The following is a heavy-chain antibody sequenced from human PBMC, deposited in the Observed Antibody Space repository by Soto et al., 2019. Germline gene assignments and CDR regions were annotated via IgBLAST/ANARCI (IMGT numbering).Heavy chain of an antibody. CDR1: NGSISSGGYY. CDR2: IYYSGST. D-gene: IGHD3-22*01. V-gene: IGHV4-31*02. J-gene: IGHJ5*02. Sequence: PSETLSLTCSVSNGSISSGGYYWSWIRQHPGKGLEWIGYIYYSGSTYYNPSLKSRVTISVDTSKNQFSLKLSSVTAADTAVYYCARDNLDSSGYYSSDWFDPWGQGTLVTVSS. CDR3: ARDNLDSSGYYSSDWFDP.